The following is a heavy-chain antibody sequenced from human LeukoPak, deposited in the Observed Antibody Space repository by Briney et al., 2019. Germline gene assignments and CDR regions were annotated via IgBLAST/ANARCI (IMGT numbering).Heavy chain of an antibody. J-gene: IGHJ4*02. CDR2: INAGNGNT. D-gene: IGHD3-3*02. V-gene: IGHV1-3*01. CDR1: GYTFTSYA. CDR3: ARALSVSRTFDY. Sequence: EASVKVSCKASGYTFTSYAMHWVRQAPGQRLEWMGWINAGNGNTKYSQKFQGRVTITRDTSASTAYMELSSLRSEDTAVYYCARALSVSRTFDYWGQGTLVTVSS.